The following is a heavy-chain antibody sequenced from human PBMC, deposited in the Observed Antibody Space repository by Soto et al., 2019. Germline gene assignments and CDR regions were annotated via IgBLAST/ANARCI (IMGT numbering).Heavy chain of an antibody. D-gene: IGHD3-16*02. J-gene: IGHJ4*02. CDR1: GFTFSIYE. Sequence: GGSLRLSCAASGFTFSIYEMKWVRQAPGKGLEWVAYITSTGGTKYYADSVKGRFTISRDNAKNSLYLQMNGLRAEDTGVYYCARGNSPVNVYWGQGTLVTVSS. V-gene: IGHV3-48*03. CDR2: ITSTGGTK. CDR3: ARGNSPVNVY.